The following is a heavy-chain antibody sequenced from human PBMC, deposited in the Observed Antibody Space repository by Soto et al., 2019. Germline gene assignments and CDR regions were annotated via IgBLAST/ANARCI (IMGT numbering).Heavy chain of an antibody. J-gene: IGHJ6*02. CDR2: ISSRSDI. Sequence: LXLSCVGSVFTFSTYIINWVRQAPGKGLEWVSSISSRSDIYYADSVKGRFTISRDNAKNSVSLQMNSLRAEDTAVYYCAREYTAWPLAYGLDVWGQGTTVTVSS. CDR3: AREYTAWPLAYGLDV. CDR1: VFTFSTYI. V-gene: IGHV3-21*01. D-gene: IGHD2-2*02.